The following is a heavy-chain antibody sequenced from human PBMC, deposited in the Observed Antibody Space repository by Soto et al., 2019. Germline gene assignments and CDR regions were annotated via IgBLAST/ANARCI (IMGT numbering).Heavy chain of an antibody. CDR1: GGSISSSSYY. CDR3: ARTLGGSYYHSDYYYYGMDV. D-gene: IGHD1-26*01. Sequence: SETLSLTCTVSGGSISSSSYYWGWIRQPPGKGLEWIGSIYYSGSTYYNPSLKSRVTISVDTSKNQFSLKLSSVTAADTAVYYCARTLGGSYYHSDYYYYGMDVWGQGTTVTVSS. J-gene: IGHJ6*02. CDR2: IYYSGST. V-gene: IGHV4-39*01.